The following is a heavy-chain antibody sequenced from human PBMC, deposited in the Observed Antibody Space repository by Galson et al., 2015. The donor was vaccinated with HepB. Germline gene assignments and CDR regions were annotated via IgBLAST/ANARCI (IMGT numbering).Heavy chain of an antibody. Sequence: QSGAEVKKPGESLKISCKGSGYSFTSYWIGWVRQMPGKGLEWMGIIYPGDSDTRYSPSFQGQVTISADKSISTAYLQWSSLKASDTAMYYCARLKGSSSWYYYYGMDVWGQGTTVTVSS. CDR1: GYSFTSYW. V-gene: IGHV5-51*01. CDR3: ARLKGSSSWYYYYGMDV. J-gene: IGHJ6*02. D-gene: IGHD6-13*01. CDR2: IYPGDSDT.